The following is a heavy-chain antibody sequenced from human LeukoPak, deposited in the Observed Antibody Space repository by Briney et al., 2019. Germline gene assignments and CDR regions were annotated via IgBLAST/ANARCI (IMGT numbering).Heavy chain of an antibody. D-gene: IGHD5-18*01. J-gene: IGHJ3*02. CDR1: GYTFTDYY. CDR3: ARVSWIQLWLWSAFDI. Sequence: GASVKVSCKASGYTFTDYYMHWVRQAPGQGLEWMGWINPNSGGTNYAQKFQGRVTITRDTSISTAYMELSRLRSDDTAVYYCARVSWIQLWLWSAFDIWGQGTMVTVSS. V-gene: IGHV1-2*02. CDR2: INPNSGGT.